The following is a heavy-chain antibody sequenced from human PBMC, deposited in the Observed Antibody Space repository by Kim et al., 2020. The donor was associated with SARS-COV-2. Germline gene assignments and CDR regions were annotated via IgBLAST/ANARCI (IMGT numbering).Heavy chain of an antibody. CDR3: ARAHRTIFGVVEYMDV. CDR1: GGSISSGGYY. J-gene: IGHJ6*02. D-gene: IGHD3-3*01. CDR2: IYYSGST. Sequence: SETLSLTCTVSGGSISSGGYYWSWIRKHPGKGLEWIGYIYYSGSTYYNPSLKSRVTISVDTSKNQFSLKRSSVTAADRALYYCARAHRTIFGVVEYMDVWGQGTTGTVSS. V-gene: IGHV4-31*03.